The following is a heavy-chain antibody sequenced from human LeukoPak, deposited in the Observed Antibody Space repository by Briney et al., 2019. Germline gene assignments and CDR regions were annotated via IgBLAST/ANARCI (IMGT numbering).Heavy chain of an antibody. Sequence: GGSLRLSCAASGFTFSSYEMNWVRQAPGKGLEWVSYISSSGSTIYYADSVKGRFTISGDNTKNSLYLQMNSLRAEDMALYYCVKDSLPYYDSSGYSLGAFDIWGQGTMVTVSS. CDR2: ISSSGSTI. CDR1: GFTFSSYE. CDR3: VKDSLPYYDSSGYSLGAFDI. D-gene: IGHD3-22*01. V-gene: IGHV3-48*03. J-gene: IGHJ3*02.